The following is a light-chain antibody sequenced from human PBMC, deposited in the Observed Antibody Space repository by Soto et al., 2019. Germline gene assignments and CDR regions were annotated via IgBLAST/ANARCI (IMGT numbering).Light chain of an antibody. Sequence: EIQMPQSPSSLSASVGDRVTITCQASQSIRRWLAWYQQKPGKAPKLLICDASTLESGVPSRFSGSGSGTEFTLTITSLQPDDFATYYCQQIYRIPPTFGEGTSLEIK. J-gene: IGKJ4*01. V-gene: IGKV1-5*01. CDR3: QQIYRIPPT. CDR1: QSIRRW. CDR2: DAS.